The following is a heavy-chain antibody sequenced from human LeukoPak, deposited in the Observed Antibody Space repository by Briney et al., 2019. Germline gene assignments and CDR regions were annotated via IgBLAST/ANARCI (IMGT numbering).Heavy chain of an antibody. CDR1: GYTFTSYG. J-gene: IGHJ5*02. CDR2: ISAYNGDT. V-gene: IGHV1-18*01. D-gene: IGHD6-19*01. CDR3: AGSPATTIAVAAIREDWFDP. Sequence: ASVKVSYKASGYTFTSYGISWVRQAPGQGLEWMGWISAYNGDTNYAQKLQGRVTMTTDTSTSTAYMELRSLRSDDTAVYYCAGSPATTIAVAAIREDWFDPWGQGTLVTVSS.